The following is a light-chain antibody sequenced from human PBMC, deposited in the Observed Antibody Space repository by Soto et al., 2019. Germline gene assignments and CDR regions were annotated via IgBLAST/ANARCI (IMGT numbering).Light chain of an antibody. J-gene: IGLJ1*01. CDR2: DVS. V-gene: IGLV2-14*03. CDR1: SSDVGAYNY. Sequence: QSVLTQPASVSGTPGQSITISCTGTSSDVGAYNYVSWYQQYPGKAPKLIIYDVSNRPSGVSCRFSGSKYGNTAVLTISELQAEDEADYYCNSYADNSYVFRSGTTIT. CDR3: NSYADNSYV.